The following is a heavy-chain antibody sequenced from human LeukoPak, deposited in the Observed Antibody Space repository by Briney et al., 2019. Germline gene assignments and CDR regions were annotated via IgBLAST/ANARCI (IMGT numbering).Heavy chain of an antibody. CDR1: GGSISSGSYY. CDR2: FYTSGST. CDR3: ARFGGLDNYFDY. V-gene: IGHV4-61*02. D-gene: IGHD2-15*01. Sequence: SETLSLTCTVSGGSISSGSYYWNWIRQPAGKGLEWIGRFYTSGSTDYNPSLKSRVTISIDTSKNQFSLKLSSVTAADTALYYCARFGGLDNYFDYWGQGTLVTVSS. J-gene: IGHJ4*02.